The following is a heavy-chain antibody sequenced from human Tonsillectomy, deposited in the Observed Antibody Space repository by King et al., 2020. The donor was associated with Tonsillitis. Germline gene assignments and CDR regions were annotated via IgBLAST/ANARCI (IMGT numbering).Heavy chain of an antibody. J-gene: IGHJ4*02. CDR2: ISTSGGNT. CDR1: GFTFSSYA. CDR3: AKDRFGGLEYYFDY. D-gene: IGHD3-3*01. Sequence: EVQLVESGGGLVQPGGSLRLSCAASGFTFSSYAMSWVRQAPGKGLEWVSGISTSGGNTYYADSVKGRFTISRDNSKNTLYLQMNSLRADDTAVYYCAKDRFGGLEYYFDYWGQGTLVTVSS. V-gene: IGHV3-23*04.